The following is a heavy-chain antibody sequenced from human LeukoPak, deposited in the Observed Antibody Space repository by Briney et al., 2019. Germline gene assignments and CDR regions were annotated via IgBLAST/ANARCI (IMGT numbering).Heavy chain of an antibody. CDR3: AKDEYYYDSSPFDY. D-gene: IGHD3-22*01. V-gene: IGHV3-30*02. J-gene: IGHJ4*02. CDR1: GFTFSSYG. CDR2: IRYDGSNK. Sequence: GGSLRLSCAASGFTFSSYGMHWVRQAPGKGLEWVAFIRYDGSNKYYADSVKGRFTISRDNSKNTLYLQMNSLRAEDTAVYYCAKDEYYYDSSPFDYWGQGTLVTVSS.